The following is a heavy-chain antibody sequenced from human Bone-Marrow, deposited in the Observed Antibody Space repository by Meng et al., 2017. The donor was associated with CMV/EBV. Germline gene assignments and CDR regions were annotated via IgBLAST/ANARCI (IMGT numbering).Heavy chain of an antibody. V-gene: IGHV1-18*01. J-gene: IGHJ4*02. CDR1: GYTFTSYG. Sequence: ASVKVSCKASGYTFTSYGISWVRQAPGQGLEWMGWISAYNGNTNYARKLQGRVTMTTDTSTSKAYMELRSLRSDDTAVYYCARSVTIFGVVITKFDYWGQGTLVTVSS. D-gene: IGHD3-3*01. CDR3: ARSVTIFGVVITKFDY. CDR2: ISAYNGNT.